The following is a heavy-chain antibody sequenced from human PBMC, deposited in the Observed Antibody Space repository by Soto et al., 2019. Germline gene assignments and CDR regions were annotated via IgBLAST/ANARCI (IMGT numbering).Heavy chain of an antibody. D-gene: IGHD2-2*01. CDR3: ARLRYCSSTSCSLNYFDY. CDR1: GGSISSGGYY. Sequence: SEALSLTCTVSGGSISSGGYYWSWIRQHPGKGLEWIGYIYYSGSTYYNPSLKSRVTISVDTSKNQFSLKLSSVTAADTAVYYCARLRYCSSTSCSLNYFDYWGQGTLVTVSS. J-gene: IGHJ4*02. CDR2: IYYSGST. V-gene: IGHV4-31*03.